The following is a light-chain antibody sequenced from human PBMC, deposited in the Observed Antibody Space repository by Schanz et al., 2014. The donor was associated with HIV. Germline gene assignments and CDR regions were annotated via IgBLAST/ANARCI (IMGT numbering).Light chain of an antibody. CDR1: SSNIGAGYD. V-gene: IGLV1-40*01. CDR2: DND. J-gene: IGLJ2*01. CDR3: QSADSSLSGVI. Sequence: QSVLTQPPSLSGAPGQRISLSCNGSSSNIGAGYDVHWYQHFPGTAPRLLIFDNDNRPSGVPDRFSGSKSGTSASLVITGLRAEDEADYYCQSADSSLSGVIFGGGTKLTVL.